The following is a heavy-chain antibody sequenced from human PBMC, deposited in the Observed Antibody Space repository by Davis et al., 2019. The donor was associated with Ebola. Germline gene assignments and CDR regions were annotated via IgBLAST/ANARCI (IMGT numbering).Heavy chain of an antibody. CDR3: ARDPSVLLSDSFDI. J-gene: IGHJ3*02. Sequence: HTGGSLRLSCAASGFTFNNYGMSWVRRVPGKGLVLVSLIENAGGTTHYADSVRGRFTTTRDNAKNTLFLQMNSLRAEDTAVYYCARDPSVLLSDSFDIWGQGTMVTVSS. D-gene: IGHD2/OR15-2a*01. V-gene: IGHV3-74*01. CDR1: GFTFNNYG. CDR2: IENAGGTT.